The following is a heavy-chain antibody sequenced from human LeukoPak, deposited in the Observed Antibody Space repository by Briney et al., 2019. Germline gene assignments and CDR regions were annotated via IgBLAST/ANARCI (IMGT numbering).Heavy chain of an antibody. CDR2: ISSSSSTI. J-gene: IGHJ4*02. D-gene: IGHD3-3*01. CDR1: GSTFSSYS. CDR3: ARDFDFWSGSTDY. Sequence: GGSLRLSCAASGSTFSSYSMNWVRQAPGKGLEWVSYISSSSSTIYYADSVKGRFTISRDNAKNSLYLQMNSLRAEDTAVYYCARDFDFWSGSTDYWGQGTLVTVSS. V-gene: IGHV3-48*04.